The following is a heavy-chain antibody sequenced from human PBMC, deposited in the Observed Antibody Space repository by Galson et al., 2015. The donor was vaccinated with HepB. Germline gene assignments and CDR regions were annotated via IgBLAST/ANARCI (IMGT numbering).Heavy chain of an antibody. D-gene: IGHD6-13*01. CDR3: ASQLIAAAGTSVY. J-gene: IGHJ4*02. CDR1: GFTFSSYA. Sequence: SLRLSCAASGFTFSSYAMHWVRQAPGKGLEWVAVISYDGSNKYYADSVKGRFTISRDNSKNTLYLQMNSLRAEDTAVYYCASQLIAAAGTSVYWGQGTLVTVSS. V-gene: IGHV3-30*04. CDR2: ISYDGSNK.